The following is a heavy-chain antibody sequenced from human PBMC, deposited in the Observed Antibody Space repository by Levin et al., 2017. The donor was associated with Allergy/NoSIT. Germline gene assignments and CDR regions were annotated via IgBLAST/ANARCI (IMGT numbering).Heavy chain of an antibody. Sequence: GSLRLSCAVYGGSFSGYYWSWIRQPPGKGLEWIGEINHSGSTNYNPSLKSRVTISVDTSKNQFSLKLSSVTAADTAVYYCARGKHCSSTSCYEGGFDYWGQGTLVTVSS. J-gene: IGHJ4*02. D-gene: IGHD2-2*01. CDR1: GGSFSGYY. CDR3: ARGKHCSSTSCYEGGFDY. V-gene: IGHV4-34*01. CDR2: INHSGST.